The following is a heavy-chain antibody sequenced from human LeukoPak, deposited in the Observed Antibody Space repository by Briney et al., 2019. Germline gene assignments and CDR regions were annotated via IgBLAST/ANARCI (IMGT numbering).Heavy chain of an antibody. D-gene: IGHD3-3*01. J-gene: IGHJ4*02. V-gene: IGHV3-30-3*01. Sequence: GGSLRLSCAASGFTFSSYAMHWVRQAPGKGLEWVAVISYDGSNKYYADSVKGRFTISRDNSKNSLYLQMNSLRTEDTALYYCAKDKGSGYYGSGLDYWGQGTLVTVSS. CDR1: GFTFSSYA. CDR2: ISYDGSNK. CDR3: AKDKGSGYYGSGLDY.